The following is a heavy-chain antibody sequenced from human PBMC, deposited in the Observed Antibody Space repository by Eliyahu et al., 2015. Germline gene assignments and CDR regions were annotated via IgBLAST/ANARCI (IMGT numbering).Heavy chain of an antibody. Sequence: QVQLQQWGAGLLKPSETLSLXCAVYVGSXSAYXWTWIRXPPGKGLEWXGEINHSXITNYNPSLKSRVTISVDTSKNQFSLKLSSVTAADTAVYYCARVMDLWGQGTPVTVSS. CDR2: INHSXIT. V-gene: IGHV4-34*01. J-gene: IGHJ5*02. CDR3: ARVMDL. CDR1: VGSXSAYX.